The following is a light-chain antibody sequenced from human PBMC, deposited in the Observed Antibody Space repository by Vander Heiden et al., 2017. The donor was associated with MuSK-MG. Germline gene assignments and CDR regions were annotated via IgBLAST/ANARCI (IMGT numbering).Light chain of an antibody. CDR2: DVR. Sequence: QSALTQPASVSGSPGQSITISCTGTSSDVGAYDHVSWYQRHPGKAPKLIMSDVRNRPSGVSSRFSGSKSGNTASLTISGLQTEDEADYFCSSYTGSSQVLFGGGTQVTVL. CDR3: SSYTGSSQVL. V-gene: IGLV2-14*03. CDR1: SSDVGAYDH. J-gene: IGLJ2*01.